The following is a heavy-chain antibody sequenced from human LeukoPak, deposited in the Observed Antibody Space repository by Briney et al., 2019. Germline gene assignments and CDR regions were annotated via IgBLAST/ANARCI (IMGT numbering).Heavy chain of an antibody. CDR3: ARVTMVRGVNLDY. CDR2: IHRGGTT. Sequence: SETLSLTCSVSGDSLSIFYWSWIRQAPGKGLEWIGSIHRGGTTNYSPSLKSRVTISVDTTKNQFSLKLSSVTAADTAVYYCARVTMVRGVNLDYWGQGTLVTVSS. J-gene: IGHJ4*02. D-gene: IGHD3-10*01. V-gene: IGHV4-59*12. CDR1: GDSLSIFY.